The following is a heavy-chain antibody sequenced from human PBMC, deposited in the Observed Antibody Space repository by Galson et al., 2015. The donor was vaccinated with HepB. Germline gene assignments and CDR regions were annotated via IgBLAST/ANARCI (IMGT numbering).Heavy chain of an antibody. CDR1: GFTFTSSA. V-gene: IGHV1-58*02. Sequence: SVKVSCKASGFTFTSSAMQWVRQARGQRLEWIGWIVVGSGNTNYAQKFQERVTITRDMSTSTAYMELSSLRSGDTAVYYCAAVPWELLDYRAFDIWGQGTMVTVSS. CDR2: IVVGSGNT. CDR3: AAVPWELLDYRAFDI. D-gene: IGHD1-26*01. J-gene: IGHJ3*02.